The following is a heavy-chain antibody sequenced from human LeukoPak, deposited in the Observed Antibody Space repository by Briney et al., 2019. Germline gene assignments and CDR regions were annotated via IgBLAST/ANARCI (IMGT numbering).Heavy chain of an antibody. CDR3: VKSPGDGVDFDF. CDR2: ISSSSSYI. V-gene: IGHV3-21*01. Sequence: HPGGSLRLSCAASGFTFSSYSMNWVRQAPGKGLEWVSSISSSSSYIYYADSVKGRFTISRDNAKNSLYLQMNSLRAEDTAVYYCVKSPGDGVDFDFWGQGTLVTVSS. J-gene: IGHJ4*02. D-gene: IGHD3-10*01. CDR1: GFTFSSYS.